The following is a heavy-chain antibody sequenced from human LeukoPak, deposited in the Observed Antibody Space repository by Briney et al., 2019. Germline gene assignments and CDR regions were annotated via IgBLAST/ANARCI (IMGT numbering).Heavy chain of an antibody. V-gene: IGHV4-4*07. CDR3: ARDQQYSSSSRFDY. CDR1: GGSISSYY. J-gene: IGHJ4*02. D-gene: IGHD6-6*01. CDR2: IHTSWST. Sequence: SETLSLTCTVSGGSISSYYWSWIPQPAGKGLEWIGRIHTSWSTNYNPSLKSRVTMSVDTSKNQFSLKLSSVTAADTAVYYCARDQQYSSSSRFDYWGQGTLVTVSS.